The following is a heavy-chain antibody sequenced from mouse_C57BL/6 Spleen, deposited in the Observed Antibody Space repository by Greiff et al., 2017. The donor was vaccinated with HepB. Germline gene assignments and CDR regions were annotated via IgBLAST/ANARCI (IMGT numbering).Heavy chain of an antibody. J-gene: IGHJ2*01. D-gene: IGHD2-5*01. CDR2: IRSKSNNYAT. CDR3: VSEESNYVGSYFDY. V-gene: IGHV10-1*01. Sequence: DVKLVESGGGLVQPKGSLKLSCAASGFSFNTYAMNWVRQAPGKGLEWVARIRSKSNNYATYYADSVKDRFTISRDDSESMLYLQMNNLKTEDTAMYYCVSEESNYVGSYFDYWGQGTTLTVSS. CDR1: GFSFNTYA.